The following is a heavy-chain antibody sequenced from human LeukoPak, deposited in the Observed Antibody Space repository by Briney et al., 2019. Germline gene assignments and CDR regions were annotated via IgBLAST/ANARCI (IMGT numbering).Heavy chain of an antibody. CDR3: ARGPHY. V-gene: IGHV3-66*01. Sequence: PGGSLRLSCAASGFTFSNAWMSWVRQAPGKGLEWVSVIYSGGSTYYADSVKGRFTISRDNSKNTLYLQMNSLRAEDTAVYYCARGPHYWGQGTLVTVSS. CDR2: IYSGGST. CDR1: GFTFSNAW. J-gene: IGHJ4*02.